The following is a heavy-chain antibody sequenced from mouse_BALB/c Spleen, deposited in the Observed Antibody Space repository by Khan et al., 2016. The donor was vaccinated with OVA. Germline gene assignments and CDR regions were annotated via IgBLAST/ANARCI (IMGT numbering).Heavy chain of an antibody. J-gene: IGHJ4*01. Sequence: VQLQESGPGLVKPSQSLSLTCTVTGYSITRDYAWNWIRQFPGNKLEWMGYISNSGSTTYNPSLKSRISITRDTSENRFFLQLNSVTTEDTATYYCSSELGHYYAMDYWGQGTSVTVSS. V-gene: IGHV3-2*02. CDR2: ISNSGST. CDR1: GYSITRDYA. D-gene: IGHD4-1*01. CDR3: SSELGHYYAMDY.